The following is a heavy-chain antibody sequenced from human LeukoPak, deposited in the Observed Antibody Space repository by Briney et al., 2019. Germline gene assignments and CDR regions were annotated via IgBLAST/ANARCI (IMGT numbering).Heavy chain of an antibody. CDR1: GYTFTGYY. CDR2: INPNSGGT. J-gene: IGHJ5*02. D-gene: IGHD5-18*01. V-gene: IGHV1-2*02. CDR3: ARDIVMVTYWFDP. Sequence: ASVKVSCKASGYTFTGYYMHWVRQAPGQGLEWMGWINPNSGGTNYAQKFQGRVTMTRDTSISTAYMELSRLRSDDSAVYYCARDIVMVTYWFDPWGQGTLVTVSS.